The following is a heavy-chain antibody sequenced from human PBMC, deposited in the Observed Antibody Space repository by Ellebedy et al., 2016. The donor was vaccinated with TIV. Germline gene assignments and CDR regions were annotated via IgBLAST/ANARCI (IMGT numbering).Heavy chain of an antibody. CDR3: AKVDASGWYGLYGMDV. CDR2: ISGSGSSP. J-gene: IGHJ6*02. CDR1: GFTFSSYA. Sequence: GGSLRLSCAASGFTFSSYAMSWVRQAPGKGLEWVSAISGSGSSPYYADSVKGRFTISRDNSKNTLYLQMNSLRAEDTAVYYCAKVDASGWYGLYGMDVWGQGTTVTVSS. D-gene: IGHD6-19*01. V-gene: IGHV3-23*01.